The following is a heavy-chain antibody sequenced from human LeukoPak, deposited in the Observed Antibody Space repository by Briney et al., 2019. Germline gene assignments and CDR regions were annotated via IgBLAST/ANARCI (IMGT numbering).Heavy chain of an antibody. D-gene: IGHD5-18*01. CDR1: GGSFSGYY. Sequence: SETLSLTCAVYGGSFSGYYWSWIRQPPGKGLEWIGEINHSGSTNYNPSLKSRVTISVDTSKNQFSLKLSSVIAADTAVYYCARVGHQYSYGYYFDYWGQGTLVTVSS. J-gene: IGHJ4*02. CDR3: ARVGHQYSYGYYFDY. CDR2: INHSGST. V-gene: IGHV4-34*01.